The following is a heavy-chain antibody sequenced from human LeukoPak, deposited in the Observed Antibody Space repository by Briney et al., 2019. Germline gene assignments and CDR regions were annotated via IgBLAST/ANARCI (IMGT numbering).Heavy chain of an antibody. J-gene: IGHJ4*02. CDR3: ASSGIVVVTALYYFDY. CDR2: MIPILGIA. CDR1: GGTFSSYA. Sequence: SVKLSCKASGGTFSSYAISWVRQAPGQGLECMGRMIPILGIANYAQKFQGRVTITADKSTSTAYMELSSLRSEDTAVYYCASSGIVVVTALYYFDYWGQGTLVTVSS. V-gene: IGHV1-69*04. D-gene: IGHD2-21*02.